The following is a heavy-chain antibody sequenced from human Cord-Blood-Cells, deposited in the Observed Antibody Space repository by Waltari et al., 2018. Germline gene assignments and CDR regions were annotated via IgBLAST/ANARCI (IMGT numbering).Heavy chain of an antibody. D-gene: IGHD6-6*01. CDR2: IIPIFVKA. J-gene: IGHJ4*02. CDR1: GGTFSSYA. CDR3: ARLGGQLVYYFDY. Sequence: QVQLVQSGAEVKKTGSSVKVSCKASGGTFSSYAISWVRQAPGQGLEWMGGIIPIFVKANYAQKFQGRVTITADESTSTAYMELSSLRSEDTAVYYCARLGGQLVYYFDYWGQGTLVTVSS. V-gene: IGHV1-69*01.